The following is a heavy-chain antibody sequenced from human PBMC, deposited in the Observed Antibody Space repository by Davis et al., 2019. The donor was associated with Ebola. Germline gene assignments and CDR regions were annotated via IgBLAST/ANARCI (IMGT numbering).Heavy chain of an antibody. V-gene: IGHV4-39*01. Sequence: SETLSLTCPVSGGSIISSSSYWGWIRQPPRKGLEWIGSIYYSGITYYNPSLKSRVTISVDTSKNQFSLKLRSVTAADTAVYYCARQGWSGYSLRHWLDPWGRGTLVTVSS. J-gene: IGHJ5*02. CDR1: GGSIISSSSY. D-gene: IGHD3-3*01. CDR3: ARQGWSGYSLRHWLDP. CDR2: IYYSGIT.